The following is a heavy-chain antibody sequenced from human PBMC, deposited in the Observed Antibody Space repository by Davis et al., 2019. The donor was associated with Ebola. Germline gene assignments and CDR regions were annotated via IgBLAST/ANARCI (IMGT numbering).Heavy chain of an antibody. CDR1: GGSISDYY. V-gene: IGHV4-59*08. CDR3: ARAAYYYDSSGYYLGNFDY. D-gene: IGHD3-22*01. Sequence: SETLSLTCTVSGGSISDYYWSWIRQPPGKGLEWIGYIYYSGSTYYNPSLKSRVTMSADTSKNQFSLKLTSVTAADTAVYYCARAAYYYDSSGYYLGNFDYWGQGTLVTVSS. J-gene: IGHJ4*02. CDR2: IYYSGST.